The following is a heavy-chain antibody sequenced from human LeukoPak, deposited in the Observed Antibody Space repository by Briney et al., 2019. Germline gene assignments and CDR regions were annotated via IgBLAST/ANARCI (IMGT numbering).Heavy chain of an antibody. J-gene: IGHJ4*02. V-gene: IGHV4-31*03. CDR1: GGSISSGGYY. D-gene: IGHD6-13*01. Sequence: SETLSLTCTVSGGSISSGGYYWSWIRQHPGKGLEWIGYIYYSGSTYYNPSLKSRVTISADTSKNQFSLKLSSVTAADTAVYYCARARSAAGNFDYWGQGTLITVSS. CDR3: ARARSAAGNFDY. CDR2: IYYSGST.